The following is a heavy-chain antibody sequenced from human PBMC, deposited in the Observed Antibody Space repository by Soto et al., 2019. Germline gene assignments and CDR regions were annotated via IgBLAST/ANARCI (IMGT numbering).Heavy chain of an antibody. CDR3: ARATTGTTKGSYYYGMDV. CDR2: INHSGST. J-gene: IGHJ6*02. V-gene: IGHV4-34*01. CDR1: GGSFSGYY. Sequence: SETLSLTCAVYGGSFSGYYWSWIRQPPGKGLEWIGEINHSGSTNYNPSLKSRVTISVDTSKNQFSLQLNSVTPEDTAVYYCARATTGTTKGSYYYGMDVWGQGTTVTV. D-gene: IGHD1-1*01.